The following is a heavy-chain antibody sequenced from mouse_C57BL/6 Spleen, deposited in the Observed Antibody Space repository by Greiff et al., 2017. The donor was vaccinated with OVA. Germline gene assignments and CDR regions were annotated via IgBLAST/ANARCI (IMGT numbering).Heavy chain of an antibody. V-gene: IGHV1-15*01. CDR3: TRGERLRRGDY. J-gene: IGHJ2*01. CDR2: IDPETGGT. Sequence: VQLQQSGAELVRPGASVTLSCKASGYTFTDYEMHWVKQTPVHGLEWIGAIDPETGGTAYNQKFKGKAILTADKSSSTAYMELRSLTSEDSAVYYCTRGERLRRGDYWGKGTTLTVSS. CDR1: GYTFTDYE. D-gene: IGHD2-4*01.